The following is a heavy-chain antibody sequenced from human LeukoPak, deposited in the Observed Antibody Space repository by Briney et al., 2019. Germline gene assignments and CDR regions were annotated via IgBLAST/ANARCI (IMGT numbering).Heavy chain of an antibody. CDR3: AKDMAVGGSLFYGMDV. CDR1: GFTFSSYT. J-gene: IGHJ6*02. Sequence: GGSLRLSCAASGFTFSSYTMHWVRQAPGKGLEWVSLISWDGGSTYYADSVKGRFTISRDNSKNSLYLQMNSLRTEDTALYYCAKDMAVGGSLFYGMDVWGQGTTVTVSS. V-gene: IGHV3-43*01. D-gene: IGHD3-16*01. CDR2: ISWDGGST.